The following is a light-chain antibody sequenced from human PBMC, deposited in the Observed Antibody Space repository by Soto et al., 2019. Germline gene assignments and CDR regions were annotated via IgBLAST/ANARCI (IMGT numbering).Light chain of an antibody. CDR2: DDR. J-gene: IGLJ1*01. V-gene: IGLV3-21*02. CDR3: QVWDDTNNHYV. CDR1: SIGSKS. Sequence: SYELTQPPSVSVAPGQTARITCGGNSIGSKSVHWYHQQPGQAPVLVVYDDRDRPSGIPERFSGSKSGKTAALTISRVEAGDGADYYCQVWDDTNNHYVFGTGTKVTVL.